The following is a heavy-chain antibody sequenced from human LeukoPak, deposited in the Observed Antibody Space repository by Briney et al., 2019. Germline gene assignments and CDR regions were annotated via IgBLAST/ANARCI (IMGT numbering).Heavy chain of an antibody. CDR3: ARDQEQQLVREYYYYGMDV. CDR2: IWYDGSNK. V-gene: IGHV3-33*01. D-gene: IGHD6-13*01. CDR1: GFTFSSYG. J-gene: IGHJ6*02. Sequence: PGGSLRLSCAASGFTFSSYGMHWVRQAPGKGLEWVAVIWYDGSNKYYADSVKGRFTISRDNSKNTLYLQMNSLRAEDTAVYYCARDQEQQLVREYYYYGMDVWGQGTTVTVSS.